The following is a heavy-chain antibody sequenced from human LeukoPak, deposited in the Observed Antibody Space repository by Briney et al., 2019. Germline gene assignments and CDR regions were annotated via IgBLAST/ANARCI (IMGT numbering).Heavy chain of an antibody. J-gene: IGHJ4*02. Sequence: GGSLRLSCAASGFXFSDFEINWVRQAPGKGLEWVSSISSSGGSINYADSVKGRFTISRDNAKNSLYLQMNSLRAEDTAVYYCARRFDCWGQGTLVTVSS. CDR2: ISSSGGSI. CDR3: ARRFDC. V-gene: IGHV3-48*03. CDR1: GFXFSDFE.